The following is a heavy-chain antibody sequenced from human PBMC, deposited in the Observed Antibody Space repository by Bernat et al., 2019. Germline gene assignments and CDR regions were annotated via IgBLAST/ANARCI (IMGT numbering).Heavy chain of an antibody. D-gene: IGHD4-17*01. J-gene: IGHJ5*02. V-gene: IGHV3-21*01. Sequence: EVQLVESGGGLVKPGGSLRLSCAASGFTFSSYSMKWVRQAPGKGLEWVSSISSSSSYIYYADSVKGRFTISRDNAKNSLYLQMNSLRAEDTAVYYCARDPYGDYVFDPWGQGTLVTVSS. CDR3: ARDPYGDYVFDP. CDR2: ISSSSSYI. CDR1: GFTFSSYS.